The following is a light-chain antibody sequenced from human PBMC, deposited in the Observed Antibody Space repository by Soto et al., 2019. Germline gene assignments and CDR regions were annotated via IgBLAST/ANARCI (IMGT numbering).Light chain of an antibody. CDR1: QSVSSSY. V-gene: IGKV3-20*01. Sequence: EIVLTQSPGTLSLSPGERATLSCRASQSVSSSYLDWYQQKPGQAPRLLIYGASSRATGIPDRFSGSGSGTDFTLTIIRLEPEDFAVYYCQQYGRSPPRLNFGGGTKVEI. J-gene: IGKJ4*01. CDR3: QQYGRSPPRLN. CDR2: GAS.